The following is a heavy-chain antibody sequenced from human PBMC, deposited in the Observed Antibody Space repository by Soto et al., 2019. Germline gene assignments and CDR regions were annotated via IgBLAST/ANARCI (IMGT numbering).Heavy chain of an antibody. CDR3: ARHVAMLPYYDYIWGSYRDDAFDI. CDR1: GGSISSYY. Sequence: QVQLQESGPGLVKPSETLSLTCTVSGGSISSYYWSWIRQPPGKGLEWIGYIYYSGSTNYNPSPKSRVTISVDTSKNQFSLKLSSVTAADTAVYYCARHVAMLPYYDYIWGSYRDDAFDIWGQGTMVTVSS. V-gene: IGHV4-59*08. D-gene: IGHD3-16*02. CDR2: IYYSGST. J-gene: IGHJ3*02.